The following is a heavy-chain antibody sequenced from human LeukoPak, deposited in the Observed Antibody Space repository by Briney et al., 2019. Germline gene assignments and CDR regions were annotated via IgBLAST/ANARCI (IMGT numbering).Heavy chain of an antibody. J-gene: IGHJ5*02. V-gene: IGHV3-74*01. Sequence: GGSLRLSCAASGFTFSNFWMHWVRPASGKGLVWVSRISADGSDAVYADSVKGRFTISRDNAKNTVHLQMNNLRAEDTAVYYCARDRPHNWFDRWGQGTLVTVSS. CDR2: ISADGSDA. CDR1: GFTFSNFW. CDR3: ARDRPHNWFDR.